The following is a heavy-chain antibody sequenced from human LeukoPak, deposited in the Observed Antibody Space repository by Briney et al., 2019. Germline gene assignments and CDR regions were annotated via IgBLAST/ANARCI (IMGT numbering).Heavy chain of an antibody. CDR3: ARDKAWGYSYGYRSGVPSSAYYYYGMDV. CDR2: ISAYNGNT. V-gene: IGHV1-18*01. D-gene: IGHD5-18*01. Sequence: ASVKVSCKASGYTFTSYGISWVRQAPGQGLEWMGWISAYNGNTNYAQKLQGRVTMTTDTSTSTAYMELRSLRSDDTAVYYCARDKAWGYSYGYRSGVPSSAYYYYGMDVWGQGTTVTVSS. J-gene: IGHJ6*02. CDR1: GYTFTSYG.